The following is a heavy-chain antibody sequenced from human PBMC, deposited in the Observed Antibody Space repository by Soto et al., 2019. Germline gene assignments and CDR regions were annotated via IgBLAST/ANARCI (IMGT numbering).Heavy chain of an antibody. CDR3: ARDTSRGEYDY. CDR2: INVYNGNT. V-gene: IGHV1-18*01. CDR1: GYTFTSYG. J-gene: IGHJ4*02. D-gene: IGHD3-10*01. Sequence: QVQLVQSGAEVKKPGASVKVSCKASGYTFTSYGISWVRQAPGQGLEWMGWINVYNGNTNYAQKLQGRVTMTTDTSTRTAYLDLTSLRSDDTAVYFCARDTSRGEYDYWGQGTLVTVAS.